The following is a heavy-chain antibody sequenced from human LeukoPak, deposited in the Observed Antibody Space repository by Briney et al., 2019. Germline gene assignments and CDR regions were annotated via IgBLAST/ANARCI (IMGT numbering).Heavy chain of an antibody. V-gene: IGHV4-59*08. CDR1: GVSKRSYY. CDR2: IYYSGST. J-gene: IGHJ4*02. D-gene: IGHD1-26*01. Sequence: SETLSLPCTVLGVSKRSYYWRCIRQPPGKGLEWIGYIYYSGSTSDPSLKSRVTITLDTSKNQFSLKLSSVTATDTAVCFCARRWERQRTVDYWGQGTLVTVS. CDR3: ARRWERQRTVDY.